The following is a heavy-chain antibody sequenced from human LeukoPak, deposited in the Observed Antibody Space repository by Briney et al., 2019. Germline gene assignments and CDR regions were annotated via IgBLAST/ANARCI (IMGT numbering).Heavy chain of an antibody. CDR2: IYYSGST. Sequence: SETLSLTCTVSGGSISSNSDYWGWIRQPPGKGLEWIGSIYYSGSTYYNPSLKSRVTISVDTSKNQFSLKLSSVTAADTAVYYCARRRIAAADDYYYYYMDVWGKGTTVTISS. D-gene: IGHD6-13*01. CDR3: ARRRIAAADDYYYYYMDV. V-gene: IGHV4-39*01. J-gene: IGHJ6*03. CDR1: GGSISSNSDY.